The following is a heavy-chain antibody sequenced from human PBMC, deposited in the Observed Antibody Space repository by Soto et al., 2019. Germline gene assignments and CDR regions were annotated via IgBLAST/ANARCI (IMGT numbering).Heavy chain of an antibody. Sequence: SVNVSCKASGGTFSSYAISWVRQAPGQGLEWMGGIIPIFGTANYAQKFQGRVTITADESTSTAYMELSSLRSEDTAVYYCARLHTAMVKYYGMDVWGQGTTVTVSS. D-gene: IGHD5-18*01. CDR2: IIPIFGTA. V-gene: IGHV1-69*01. CDR3: ARLHTAMVKYYGMDV. J-gene: IGHJ6*02. CDR1: GGTFSSYA.